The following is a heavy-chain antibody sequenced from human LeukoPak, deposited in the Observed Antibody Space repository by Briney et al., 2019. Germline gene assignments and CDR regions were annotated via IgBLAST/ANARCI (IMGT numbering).Heavy chain of an antibody. Sequence: PGGSLRLSCAASGFTFGTYAMSWVRQAPGKGLERVSVILSRGSRTFYADSVKGGVTISRDNSKNTVYLQMNSLRADDTAIYYCVGYTSGWTVIYWGQGTLVIVSS. J-gene: IGHJ4*02. CDR2: ILSRGSRT. CDR1: GFTFGTYA. D-gene: IGHD6-19*01. V-gene: IGHV3-23*01. CDR3: VGYTSGWTVIY.